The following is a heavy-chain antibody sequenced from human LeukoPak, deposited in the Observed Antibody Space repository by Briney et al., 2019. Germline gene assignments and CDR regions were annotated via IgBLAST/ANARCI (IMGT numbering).Heavy chain of an antibody. CDR2: ISYDGRNK. V-gene: IGHV3-30*01. CDR3: ARDFNGGEYSSSQPGV. Sequence: GRSLRLSCAASGFTFSSYAMHWVRQAPGKGIEWVAVISYDGRNKYYADSVKGRFTISRDNSKNTLYLQMNSLRAEDTAVYYCARDFNGGEYSSSQPGVWGQGTLVTVSS. D-gene: IGHD6-6*01. CDR1: GFTFSSYA. J-gene: IGHJ4*02.